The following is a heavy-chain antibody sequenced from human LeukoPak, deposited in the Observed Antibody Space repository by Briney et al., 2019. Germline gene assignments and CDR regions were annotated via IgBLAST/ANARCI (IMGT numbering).Heavy chain of an antibody. J-gene: IGHJ4*02. V-gene: IGHV3-66*04. CDR2: IYSGGST. CDR1: GFTVSSNY. CDR3: ARPYKGIAADGNYFDY. Sequence: GGSLRLSCAASGFTVSSNYMSWVRQAPGKGLEWVSVIYSGGSTYYADSVKGRFTISRDNSKNTLYLQMNSLRAEDTAVYYCARPYKGIAADGNYFDYWGQGTLVTVSS. D-gene: IGHD6-13*01.